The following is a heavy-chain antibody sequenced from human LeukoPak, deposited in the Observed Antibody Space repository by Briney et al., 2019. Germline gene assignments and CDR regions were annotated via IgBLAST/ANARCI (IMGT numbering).Heavy chain of an antibody. Sequence: ASVKVSCKASGGTFSSYAISWVRQAPGQGLEWMGGIIPIFGTANYAQKFQGRVTITADESTSTAYMELSSLRSEDTAVYYCARYRSSTSCPDNWFDPWGQGTLVTVSS. J-gene: IGHJ5*02. CDR3: ARYRSSTSCPDNWFDP. CDR2: IIPIFGTA. CDR1: GGTFSSYA. V-gene: IGHV1-69*13. D-gene: IGHD2-2*01.